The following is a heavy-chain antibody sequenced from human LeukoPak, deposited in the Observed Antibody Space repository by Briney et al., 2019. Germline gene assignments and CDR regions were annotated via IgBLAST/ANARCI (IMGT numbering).Heavy chain of an antibody. CDR2: INHSGST. V-gene: IGHV4-39*07. Sequence: SETLSLTCTVSGGSISSSSYYWGWIRQPPGKGLEWIGEINHSGSTNYNPSLKSRVTISVDTSKNQFSLKLSSVTAADTAVYYCARGASNYHGSYFDYWGQGTLVTVSS. CDR1: GGSISSSSYY. D-gene: IGHD4-11*01. CDR3: ARGASNYHGSYFDY. J-gene: IGHJ4*02.